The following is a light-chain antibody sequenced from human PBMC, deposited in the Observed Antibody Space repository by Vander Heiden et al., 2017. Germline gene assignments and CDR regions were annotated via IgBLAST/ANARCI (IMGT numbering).Light chain of an antibody. CDR3: QQYNYWPPLT. CDR1: QSVSSN. V-gene: IGKV3-15*01. J-gene: IGKJ4*01. CDR2: GAS. Sequence: EIVMTQPPATLSVSPGERATLSCRASQSVSSNLAWYQQKPGQAPRLLIYGASTSSTNIPARFSGSGYGTEFTLTISSRQSKDFAVYYCQQYNYWPPLTFGGGTKVEIK.